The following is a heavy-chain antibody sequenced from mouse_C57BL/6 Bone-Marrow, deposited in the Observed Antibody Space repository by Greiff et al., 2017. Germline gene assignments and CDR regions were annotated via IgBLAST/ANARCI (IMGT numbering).Heavy chain of an antibody. Sequence: EVHLVESGGGLVQPKGSLKLSCAASGFSFNTYAMNWVRQAPGKGLEWVARIRSKSNNYATYYADSVKDRFTISRDDSESMLYLQMNNLKTEDTAMYYCVRWDGYYWYFDVWGTGTTVTVSS. D-gene: IGHD2-3*01. CDR3: VRWDGYYWYFDV. J-gene: IGHJ1*03. CDR1: GFSFNTYA. CDR2: IRSKSNNYAT. V-gene: IGHV10-1*01.